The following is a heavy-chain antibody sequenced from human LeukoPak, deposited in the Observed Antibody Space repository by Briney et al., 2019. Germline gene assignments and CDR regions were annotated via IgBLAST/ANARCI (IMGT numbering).Heavy chain of an antibody. D-gene: IGHD5-18*01. CDR2: INPEGSEK. J-gene: IGHJ4*02. CDR1: GLTFSSSW. CDR3: ARDLAYSRLDY. Sequence: GGSLRLSCAVSGLTFSSSWMDWVRQAPGRGLEWVASINPEGSEKYSADSVKGRFTISRDNAKNSLYLQMDSLRVEDAAFYYCARDLAYSRLDYWGQGMLVTVSS. V-gene: IGHV3-7*01.